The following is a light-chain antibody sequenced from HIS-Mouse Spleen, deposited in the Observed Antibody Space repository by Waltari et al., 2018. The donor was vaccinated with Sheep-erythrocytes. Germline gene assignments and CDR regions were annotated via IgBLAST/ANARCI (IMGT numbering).Light chain of an antibody. CDR1: SSDVGSYNL. V-gene: IGLV2-23*01. CDR2: EGS. Sequence: QSALTQPASVSGSPGQSITISCTGTSSDVGSYNLVSWYQQHPGKAPHIMIYEGSKRPSGVSNRFSGSTSGNTASLTISGLQAEDEADYYCCSYAGSSTPWVFGGGTKLTVL. CDR3: CSYAGSSTPWV. J-gene: IGLJ3*02.